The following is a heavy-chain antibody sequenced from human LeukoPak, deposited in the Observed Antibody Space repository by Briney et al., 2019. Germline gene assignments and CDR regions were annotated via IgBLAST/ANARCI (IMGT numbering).Heavy chain of an antibody. CDR1: GYAFTGYY. D-gene: IGHD3-10*01. J-gene: IGHJ4*02. V-gene: IGHV1-2*02. Sequence: ASVNVSCTASGYAFTGYYMHWVRQAPGQGLEWMGWINTNSGGTNYAQKFQGRVTITRDTSISTAYMELSRLRSDDTAVYYCARANYGSGSYYFDYWGQGTLVTVSS. CDR3: ARANYGSGSYYFDY. CDR2: INTNSGGT.